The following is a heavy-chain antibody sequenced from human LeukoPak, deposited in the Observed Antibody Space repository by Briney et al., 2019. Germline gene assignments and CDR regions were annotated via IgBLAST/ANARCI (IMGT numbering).Heavy chain of an antibody. CDR2: IYSGGST. Sequence: PGGSLGLSFAASGFPFSSNYMSGVRQAPGKGREGGSVIYSGGSTSSADSVKARFTISTDNSKNTLYLQMNSLRAEDTAVYYCARGVVVNHRPPPPWFDPWGQGTLVTVSS. J-gene: IGHJ5*02. CDR1: GFPFSSNY. V-gene: IGHV3-53*01. CDR3: ARGVVVNHRPPPPWFDP. D-gene: IGHD3-22*01.